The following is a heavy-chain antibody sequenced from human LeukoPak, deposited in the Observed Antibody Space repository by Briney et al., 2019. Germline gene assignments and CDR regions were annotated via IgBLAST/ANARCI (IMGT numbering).Heavy chain of an antibody. CDR3: ARDRVAVAGTKYYYYGMDV. J-gene: IGHJ6*02. V-gene: IGHV3-30-3*01. CDR1: GFTFSSYA. D-gene: IGHD6-19*01. CDR2: ISYDGSNK. Sequence: GGSLRLSCAASGFTFSSYAMPWVRQAPGKGLEWVAVISYDGSNKYYADSVKGRFTISGDNSKNTLYLQMNSLRAEDTAVYYCARDRVAVAGTKYYYYGMDVWGQGTTVTVSS.